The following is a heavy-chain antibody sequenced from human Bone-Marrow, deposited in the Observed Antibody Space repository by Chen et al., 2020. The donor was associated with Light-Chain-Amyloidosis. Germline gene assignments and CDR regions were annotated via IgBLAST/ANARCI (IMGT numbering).Heavy chain of an antibody. Sequence: EVQLVESGGGVARPGGSLRLSCAASGFTFDNFGMNWDRQGPGKWLEWVSGSSWNGGRTGYSESVKGRFTISRDNAKNSLYLQMNSLRPEDTAFYYCVRAAEGGTYLEGIDHWGQGTLVTVSP. D-gene: IGHD1-26*01. CDR2: SSWNGGRT. J-gene: IGHJ4*02. CDR3: VRAAEGGTYLEGIDH. V-gene: IGHV3-20*04. CDR1: GFTFDNFG.